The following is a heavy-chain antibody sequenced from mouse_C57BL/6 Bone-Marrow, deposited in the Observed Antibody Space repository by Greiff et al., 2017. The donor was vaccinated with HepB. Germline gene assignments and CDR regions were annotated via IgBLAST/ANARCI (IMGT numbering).Heavy chain of an antibody. J-gene: IGHJ4*01. CDR2: ISDGGSYT. Sequence: DVMLVESGGGLVKPGGSLKLSCAASGFTFSSYAMSWVRQTPEKRLEWVATISDGGSYTYYPDNVKGRFTISRDNAKNNLYLQMSHLKSEDTAMYYCARDNYGSSLYYYAMDYWGQGTSVTVSS. D-gene: IGHD1-1*01. V-gene: IGHV5-4*01. CDR3: ARDNYGSSLYYYAMDY. CDR1: GFTFSSYA.